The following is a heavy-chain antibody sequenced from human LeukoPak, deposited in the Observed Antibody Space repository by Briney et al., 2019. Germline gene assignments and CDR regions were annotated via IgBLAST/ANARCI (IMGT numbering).Heavy chain of an antibody. D-gene: IGHD2-8*01. CDR1: GYSFDNYW. Sequence: GGSLRLSCKGSGYSFDNYWITWLRQMPGKGLEWMGRIDPSDSYTNYSPSFQGHVTISADKSISTAYLQWSSLKASDTAMYYCARLGYCTNGVCRGWFDPWGQGTLVTVSS. CDR3: ARLGYCTNGVCRGWFDP. CDR2: IDPSDSYT. V-gene: IGHV5-10-1*01. J-gene: IGHJ5*02.